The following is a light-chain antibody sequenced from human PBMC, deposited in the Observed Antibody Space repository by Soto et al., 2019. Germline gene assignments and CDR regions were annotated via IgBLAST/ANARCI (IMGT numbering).Light chain of an antibody. V-gene: IGKV1-5*01. CDR1: QSISSW. CDR2: DAS. Sequence: DIPMTQSPSTLSASVGDRVTITCRASQSISSWLAWYQQKPRKAPKLLIYDASSLEIGVPSKFSGSGSGTEFTLTISSLQPDDFATYYCQQYNSYSPSTFGQGTKLEI. CDR3: QQYNSYSPST. J-gene: IGKJ2*01.